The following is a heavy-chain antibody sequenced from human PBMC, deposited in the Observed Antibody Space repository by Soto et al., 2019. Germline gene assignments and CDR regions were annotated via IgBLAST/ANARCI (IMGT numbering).Heavy chain of an antibody. CDR3: AKGGRQWLVTSDFNY. CDR1: GFPFSDYA. D-gene: IGHD6-19*01. V-gene: IGHV3-30*18. Sequence: PGGSLRLSCAASGFPFSDYAMHWVRQAPGKGLEWVAVVSHDGRNTHYADSVKGRFTSSRDSSKNTVSLEMTSLRAEDTAVYYCAKGGRQWLVTSDFNYWGQGALVTVSS. J-gene: IGHJ4*02. CDR2: VSHDGRNT.